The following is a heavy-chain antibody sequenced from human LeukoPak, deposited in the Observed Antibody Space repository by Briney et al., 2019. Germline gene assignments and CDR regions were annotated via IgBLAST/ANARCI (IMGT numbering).Heavy chain of an antibody. V-gene: IGHV3-23*01. J-gene: IGHJ3*02. CDR1: GLTFINFG. CDR3: AKSRLSGINDAFDI. CDR2: ISGSAVIT. D-gene: IGHD3-3*01. Sequence: GGSLRLSCAASGLTFINFGMTWVRQAPGKGLEWVSAISGSAVITFYADSAKGRFTISRDNSKNTLYLQMNSLRAEDTALYYCAKSRLSGINDAFDIWGQGTLVTVSS.